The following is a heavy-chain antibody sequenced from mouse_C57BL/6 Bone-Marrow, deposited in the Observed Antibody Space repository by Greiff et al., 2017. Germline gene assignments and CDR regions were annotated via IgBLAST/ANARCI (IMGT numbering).Heavy chain of an antibody. J-gene: IGHJ4*01. CDR2: IDPENGDT. CDR1: GFNIKDDY. CDR3: TTSDSSGYYAMDY. V-gene: IGHV14-4*01. D-gene: IGHD3-2*02. Sequence: VQLQQSGAELVRPGASVKLSCTASGFNIKDDYMHWVKQRPEQGLEWIGWIDPENGDTEYASKFQGKATITADTSSHTAYLQLSSLTSEDTAVYYCTTSDSSGYYAMDYWGQGTSVTVSS.